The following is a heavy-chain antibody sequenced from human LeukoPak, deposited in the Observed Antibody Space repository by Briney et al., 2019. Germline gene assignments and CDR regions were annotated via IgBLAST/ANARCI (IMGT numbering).Heavy chain of an antibody. CDR3: ARGSKYTSSWSRNKWFDP. J-gene: IGHJ5*02. Sequence: PGGSLRLSCAASGFTFSNYGMHWVRQAPGKGLEWVAFIRYDGSNKYYADSVKGRFTISRDNSKNTLYLQMNSLRAEDTAVYYCARGSKYTSSWSRNKWFDPWGQGTLVTVSS. D-gene: IGHD6-13*01. V-gene: IGHV3-30*02. CDR2: IRYDGSNK. CDR1: GFTFSNYG.